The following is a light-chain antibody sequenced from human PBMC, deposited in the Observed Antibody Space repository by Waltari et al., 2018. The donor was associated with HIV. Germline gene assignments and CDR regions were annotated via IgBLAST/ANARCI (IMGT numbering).Light chain of an antibody. Sequence: QSAPTQPASVSGSPGQSITISCTGTTSDIGGYNHVSWYQQHTDKAPKLVIYEVSNRRSGASNRLPGFKSGNMASLTISWLQAEDEADYYCSAYTSSSTVLFGGGTKLTVL. V-gene: IGLV2-14*01. CDR3: SAYTSSSTVL. CDR2: EVS. J-gene: IGLJ2*01. CDR1: TSDIGGYNH.